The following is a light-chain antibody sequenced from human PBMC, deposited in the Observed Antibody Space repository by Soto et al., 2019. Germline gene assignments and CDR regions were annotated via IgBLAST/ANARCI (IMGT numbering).Light chain of an antibody. CDR3: HQYERLPVT. Sequence: VVLTRSPATLSMSPGEAVTLSCRASQIVSNPYLAWYQQRPGQVPRLVVSSTSKRATGIPERFSGGGSGTDFTLTITSLEPEDFAVYYCHQYERLPVTFGQGTRL. J-gene: IGKJ5*01. CDR2: STS. CDR1: QIVSNPY. V-gene: IGKV3-20*01.